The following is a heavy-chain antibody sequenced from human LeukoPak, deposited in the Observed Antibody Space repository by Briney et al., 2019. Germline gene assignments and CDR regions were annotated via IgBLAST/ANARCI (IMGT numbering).Heavy chain of an antibody. D-gene: IGHD3-9*01. CDR1: AFTFSSYG. J-gene: IGHJ4*02. CDR2: ISGSSGMK. V-gene: IGHV3-48*02. Sequence: GGSLRLSCAASAFTFSSYGMIWVRQAPGKGLEWVSSISGSSGMKNYADSVKGRFTISRDNAKNSLFLQMNSLRDEDTAVYYCVRDQDWAFDYWGQGTLVSVSS. CDR3: VRDQDWAFDY.